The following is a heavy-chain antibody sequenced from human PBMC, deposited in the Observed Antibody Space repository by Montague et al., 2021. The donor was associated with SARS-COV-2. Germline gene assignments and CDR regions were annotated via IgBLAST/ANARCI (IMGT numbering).Heavy chain of an antibody. CDR1: GDSMTSGSYF. D-gene: IGHD3-3*01. Sequence: TLSLTCSVSGDSMTSGSYFWTWIRQPAGKGLEWIGYIKTSGTSNYNPSLRSSITMSIYTSRNQLSLEVRAVTAADTAVYFCARDRPESWRISPGLEEWFWTVVHSASGMDVWGKGTMVIVSS. CDR2: IKTSGTS. J-gene: IGHJ6*04. CDR3: ARDRPESWRISPGLEEWFWTVVHSASGMDV. V-gene: IGHV4-61*09.